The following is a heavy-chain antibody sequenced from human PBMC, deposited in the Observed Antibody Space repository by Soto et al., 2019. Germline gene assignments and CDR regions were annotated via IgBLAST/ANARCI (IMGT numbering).Heavy chain of an antibody. CDR3: ARFGASLSWSYYEVYYCMYV. CDR2: INPNSGGT. V-gene: IGHV1-2*04. Sequence: ASVKVSCKASGYTFTGYYMHWVRQAPGQGLEWMGWINPNSGGTNYAQKFQGWVTMTRDTSISTAYMELSRLRSDDTAVYYCARFGASLSWSYYEVYYCMYVWG. CDR1: GYTFTGYY. D-gene: IGHD3-10*01. J-gene: IGHJ6*02.